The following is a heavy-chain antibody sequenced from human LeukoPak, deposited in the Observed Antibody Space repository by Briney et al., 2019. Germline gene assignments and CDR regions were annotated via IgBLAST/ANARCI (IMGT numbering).Heavy chain of an antibody. J-gene: IGHJ3*02. Sequence: GGSLRLSCAASGFTFSSYAMSWVRQAPGKGLEWVSAINGTAINTDYADSVKGRFTISRDYSKNTLYLQMNTLRAEDTAVYYCARDLTPDAFDIWGQGTMVTVSA. D-gene: IGHD4-23*01. CDR1: GFTFSSYA. CDR3: ARDLTPDAFDI. CDR2: INGTAINT. V-gene: IGHV3-23*01.